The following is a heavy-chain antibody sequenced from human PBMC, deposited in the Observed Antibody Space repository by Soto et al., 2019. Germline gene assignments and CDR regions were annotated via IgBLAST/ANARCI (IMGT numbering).Heavy chain of an antibody. J-gene: IGHJ4*02. Sequence: QITLKESGPTLVKPTQPLTLTCTFSGFSLNTWGVGVGWFRQPPGRAPEWLALVYWADDKRNSPSLRSRLTTTKDTANGQVLLTMTSMYPLDTAPYFCAHPFCGGGSCYTTYWGQGTLVTVSS. CDR2: VYWADDK. CDR1: GFSLNTWGVG. D-gene: IGHD2-15*01. CDR3: AHPFCGGGSCYTTY. V-gene: IGHV2-5*02.